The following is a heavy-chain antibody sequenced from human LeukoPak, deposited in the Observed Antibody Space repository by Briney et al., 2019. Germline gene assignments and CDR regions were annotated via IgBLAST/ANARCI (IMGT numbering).Heavy chain of an antibody. CDR3: AKDSPGYASSWYEDN. J-gene: IGHJ4*02. CDR2: IGGSGADT. Sequence: GGSLRLSCAGSGFIFSSYAVSWVRQAPGKGLGWVSVIGGSGADTFYAESVKGRFIISRDNSKNKVYLQLNSLRAEDTAVYYCAKDSPGYASSWYEDNWGQGTLVTVSS. D-gene: IGHD6-13*01. V-gene: IGHV3-23*01. CDR1: GFIFSSYA.